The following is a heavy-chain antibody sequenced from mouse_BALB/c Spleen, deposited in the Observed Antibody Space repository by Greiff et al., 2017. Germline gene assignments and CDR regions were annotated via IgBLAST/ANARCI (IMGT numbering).Heavy chain of an antibody. J-gene: IGHJ3*01. D-gene: IGHD3-3*01. CDR3: ARVGGDAAY. Sequence: VMLVESGPGLVAPSQSLSITCTVSGFSLTSYGVHWVRQPPGKGLEWLGVIWAGGSTNYNSALMSRLSISKDNSKSQVFLKMNSLQTDDTAMYCCARVGGDAAYWGQGTLVTVSA. CDR2: IWAGGST. CDR1: GFSLTSYG. V-gene: IGHV2-9*02.